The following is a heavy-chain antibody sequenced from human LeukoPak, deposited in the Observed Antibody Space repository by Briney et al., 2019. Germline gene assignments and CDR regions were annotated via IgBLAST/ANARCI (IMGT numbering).Heavy chain of an antibody. CDR3: ARANSPYSSGWYWVGY. Sequence: GGSLRLSCAASGFTFSSYWMSWVRQAPGKGLEWVANIKQDGSEKYYVDSVKGRFTISRDNAKNSLYLQMNSLRAEDTAVYYCARANSPYSSGWYWVGYWGQGTLVTVSS. V-gene: IGHV3-7*01. D-gene: IGHD6-19*01. J-gene: IGHJ4*02. CDR2: IKQDGSEK. CDR1: GFTFSSYW.